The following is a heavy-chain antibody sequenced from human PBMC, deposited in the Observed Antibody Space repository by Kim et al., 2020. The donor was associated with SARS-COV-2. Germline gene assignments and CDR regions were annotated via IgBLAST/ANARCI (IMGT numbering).Heavy chain of an antibody. D-gene: IGHD4-4*01. J-gene: IGHJ6*03. Sequence: GGSLRLSCAASGFTFRDYWMSWVRQAPGEGLEWVANIKQDGSEKFYVDSVKGRSTISRDNAKTSLYLQMNSLRAEAPAYYYCARNYLGNYCNYYMDVWG. CDR2: IKQDGSEK. CDR3: ARNYLGNYCNYYMDV. V-gene: IGHV3-7*01. CDR1: GFTFRDYW.